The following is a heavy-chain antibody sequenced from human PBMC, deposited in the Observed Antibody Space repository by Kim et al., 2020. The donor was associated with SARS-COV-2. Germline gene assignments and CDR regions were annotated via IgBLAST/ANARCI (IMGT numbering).Heavy chain of an antibody. Sequence: ADSRKGRFTISRDNSKNTLYLQMNSLRAEDTAVYYCAKCGSGSYFSWFDPWGQGTLVTVSS. J-gene: IGHJ5*02. CDR3: AKCGSGSYFSWFDP. V-gene: IGHV3-30*02. D-gene: IGHD3-10*01.